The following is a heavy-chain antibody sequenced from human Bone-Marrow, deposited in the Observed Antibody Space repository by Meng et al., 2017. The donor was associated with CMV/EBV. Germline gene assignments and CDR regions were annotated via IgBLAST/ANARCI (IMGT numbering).Heavy chain of an antibody. V-gene: IGHV1-69*02. CDR2: IIPILGIA. D-gene: IGHD3-3*01. CDR3: ARGGGLRFLEWLPPLRNYYYYGMDV. Sequence: SVKVSCKASGGTFSSYTISWVRQAPGQGLEWMGRIIPILGIANYAQKLQGRVTITADKSTSTAYMELSSLRSEDTAVYYCARGGGLRFLEWLPPLRNYYYYGMDVWGQGTTVTVSS. J-gene: IGHJ6*02. CDR1: GGTFSSYT.